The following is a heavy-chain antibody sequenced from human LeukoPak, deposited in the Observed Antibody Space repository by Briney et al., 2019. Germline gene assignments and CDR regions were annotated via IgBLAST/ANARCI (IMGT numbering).Heavy chain of an antibody. CDR3: ARAMGIAARNPDY. V-gene: IGHV4-59*01. CDR2: IYYSGST. J-gene: IGHJ4*02. D-gene: IGHD6-6*01. Sequence: PSETLSLTCTVSGGSISSYYWSWIRQPPGKGLEWIGYIYYSGSTNYNPSLKSRVTISVDTSKNQFSLKLSSVTAADTAVYYCARAMGIAARNPDYWGQGTLVTVSS. CDR1: GGSISSYY.